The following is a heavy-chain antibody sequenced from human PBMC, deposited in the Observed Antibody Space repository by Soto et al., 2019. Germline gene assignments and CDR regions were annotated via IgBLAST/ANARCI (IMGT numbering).Heavy chain of an antibody. CDR2: IYYSGST. CDR3: ASGYYDFWSGSPTYDAFDI. D-gene: IGHD3-3*01. CDR1: GDSITDYY. J-gene: IGHJ3*02. Sequence: SETLSLTCTVSGDSITDYYWSWIRQPPGKGLEWIGYIYYSGSTYYNPSLKSRVTISVDTSKNQFSLKLSSVTAADTAVYYCASGYYDFWSGSPTYDAFDIWGQGTMVTVSS. V-gene: IGHV4-30-4*01.